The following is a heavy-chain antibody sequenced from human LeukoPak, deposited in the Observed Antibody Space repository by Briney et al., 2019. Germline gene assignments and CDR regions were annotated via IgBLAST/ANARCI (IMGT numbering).Heavy chain of an antibody. D-gene: IGHD2-2*02. V-gene: IGHV3-23*01. Sequence: GGSLRLSCAASGFTFSRHAMSWVRQAPGKGLEWVSTITFGGGNTYNVDSVKGRFTISRDNSKNTLYLQMDSLSAEDTAVYFCAKLYTSRRYFDYWGQGTQVTVSS. CDR2: ITFGGGNT. J-gene: IGHJ4*02. CDR3: AKLYTSRRYFDY. CDR1: GFTFSRHA.